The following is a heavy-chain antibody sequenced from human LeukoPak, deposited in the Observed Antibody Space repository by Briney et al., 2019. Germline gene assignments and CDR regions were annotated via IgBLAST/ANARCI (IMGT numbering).Heavy chain of an antibody. CDR2: IYYSGST. CDR1: GDSISSCY. J-gene: IGHJ4*02. CDR3: ARAPYSSGWYDY. Sequence: SETLSLTCTVSGDSISSCYWSWIRQPPGKGLAWIGYIYYSGSTNYNPSLKSRVTMSVDTSKNQFSLKLSSVTAADTAVYYCARAPYSSGWYDYWGQGALVTVSS. V-gene: IGHV4-59*01. D-gene: IGHD6-19*01.